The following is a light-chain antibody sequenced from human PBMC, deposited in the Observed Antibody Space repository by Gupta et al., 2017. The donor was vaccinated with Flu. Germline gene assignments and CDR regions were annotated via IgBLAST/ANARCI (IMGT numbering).Light chain of an antibody. V-gene: IGLV1-47*01. J-gene: IGLJ2*01. Sequence: QSVLTQPPSASGTPGQTVTISCSGGSSNIGRQYVSWYQQAPGTAPKLLIYKDNKRPPGVPDRFSGSKSGTSASPDIAGLRSEDEGHYYCPSWDTSLFGCIFGGGTKLTVL. CDR2: KDN. CDR3: PSWDTSLFGCI. CDR1: SSNIGRQY.